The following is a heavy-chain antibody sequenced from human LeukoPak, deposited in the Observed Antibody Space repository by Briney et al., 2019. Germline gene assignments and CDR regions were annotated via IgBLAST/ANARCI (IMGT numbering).Heavy chain of an antibody. CDR1: GYTFTSYG. Sequence: ASVKVSCKASGYTFTSYGISWVRQAPGQGLEWMGWISPYNGNTNYAQKLQGRVTMTTDTSTSPTYMELRGLRSGDTAVYYCARVRAIFGVVIELSYGMDVWGQGTTVTVSS. CDR3: ARVRAIFGVVIELSYGMDV. V-gene: IGHV1-18*01. D-gene: IGHD3-3*01. J-gene: IGHJ6*01. CDR2: ISPYNGNT.